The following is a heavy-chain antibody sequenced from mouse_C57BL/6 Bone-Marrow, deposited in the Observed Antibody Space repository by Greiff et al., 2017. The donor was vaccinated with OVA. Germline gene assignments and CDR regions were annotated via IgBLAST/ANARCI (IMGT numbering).Heavy chain of an antibody. D-gene: IGHD1-1*01. CDR1: GFSLTSYG. Sequence: VKLMESGPGLVAPSQCLSITCTVSGFSLTSYGVSWVRQPPGKGLEWLGVIWGDGGTNHYSALISRLSISKDNSKRQVYLKLNSLPTEDTATYYCAKAATVVAPFAYWGQGTLVTVSA. CDR2: IWGDGGT. CDR3: AKAATVVAPFAY. V-gene: IGHV2-3*01. J-gene: IGHJ3*01.